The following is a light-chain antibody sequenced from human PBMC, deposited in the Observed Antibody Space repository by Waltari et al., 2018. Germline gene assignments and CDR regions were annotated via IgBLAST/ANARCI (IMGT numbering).Light chain of an antibody. CDR2: DAS. CDR3: QQRTNWLT. Sequence: EVVLTQSPATLSLSPGERATLSCSASQSVFRFLAWYQHKPGQAPRLLIYDASTRAAGVPARFSGSGSGRDFTLTINTLEPDDFAVYYCQQRTNWLTFGGGTKVEIK. J-gene: IGKJ4*01. V-gene: IGKV3-11*02. CDR1: QSVFRF.